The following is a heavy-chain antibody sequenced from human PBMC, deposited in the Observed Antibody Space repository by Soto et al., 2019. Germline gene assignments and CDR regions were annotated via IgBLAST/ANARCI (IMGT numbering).Heavy chain of an antibody. CDR2: INHSGST. V-gene: IGHV4-34*01. CDR3: ARGYQMEGYCSGGSCYSGSSWFDP. J-gene: IGHJ5*02. D-gene: IGHD2-15*01. CDR1: GGSFSGYY. Sequence: QVQLQQWGAGLLKPSETLSLTCAVYGGSFSGYYWSWIRQPPGNGLEWIGAINHSGSTNYNPSLKSRVTISVDTSKKQFSLKLSSVTAADTAVYYCARGYQMEGYCSGGSCYSGSSWFDPWGQGTLVTVSS.